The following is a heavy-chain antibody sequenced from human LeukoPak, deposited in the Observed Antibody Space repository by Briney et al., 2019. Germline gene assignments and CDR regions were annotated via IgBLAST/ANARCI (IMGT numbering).Heavy chain of an antibody. J-gene: IGHJ2*01. CDR3: ARDPYNWNYGASWYFDL. CDR2: IYYSGST. CDR1: GGSISSYY. D-gene: IGHD1-7*01. V-gene: IGHV4-59*01. Sequence: SETLSLTCTVSGGSISSYYWSWIRQPPGKGLEWIGYIYYSGSTIYNPSLKSRVTISVDTSKNQFSLKLSSVTAADTAVYYCARDPYNWNYGASWYFDLWGRGTLVTVSS.